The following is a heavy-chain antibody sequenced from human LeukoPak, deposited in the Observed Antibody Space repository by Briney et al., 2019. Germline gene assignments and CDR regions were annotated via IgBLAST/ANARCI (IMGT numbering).Heavy chain of an antibody. CDR3: TRGPIYDYVWGSYRYPHYFDY. V-gene: IGHV3-49*04. J-gene: IGHJ4*02. D-gene: IGHD3-16*02. CDR1: GFTFGDYA. Sequence: PGGSLRLSCTASGFTFGDYAMSWVRQAPGKGLEWVGFIRSKAYGGTTEYAASVKGRFTISRDDSKSIAYLQMNSLKTEDTAVYYCTRGPIYDYVWGSYRYPHYFDYWGQGTLVTVSS. CDR2: IRSKAYGGTT.